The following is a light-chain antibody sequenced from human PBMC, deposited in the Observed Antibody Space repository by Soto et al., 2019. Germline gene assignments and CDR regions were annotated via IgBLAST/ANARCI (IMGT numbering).Light chain of an antibody. V-gene: IGKV3-20*01. CDR3: QQYTNLWT. CDR2: GAS. CDR1: QSVSNNY. Sequence: EIVLTQSPGTLSLSPGERATLSCRTSQSVSNNYLAWYQQKPGQAPRLLIYGASNRATGIPDRFSGSGSGTDFTLSISRLEPEDFAVYYCQQYTNLWTFGQGTKVDI. J-gene: IGKJ1*01.